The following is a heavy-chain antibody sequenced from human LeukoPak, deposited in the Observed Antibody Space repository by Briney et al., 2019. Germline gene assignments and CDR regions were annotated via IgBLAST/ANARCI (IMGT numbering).Heavy chain of an antibody. CDR1: GGTFSSYA. V-gene: IGHV1-69*05. CDR3: ARSIAATQVLGY. D-gene: IGHD6-6*01. J-gene: IGHJ4*02. Sequence: ASVKVSCKASGGTFSSYAINWVRQAPGQGLEWMGGIIPIFGTANYAQKFQGRVTVTTDESTSTAYMELSSLRSEDTAVYYCARSIAATQVLGYWGQGTLVTVSS. CDR2: IIPIFGTA.